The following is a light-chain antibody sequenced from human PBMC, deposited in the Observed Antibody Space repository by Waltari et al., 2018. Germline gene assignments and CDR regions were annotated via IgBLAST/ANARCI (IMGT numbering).Light chain of an antibody. J-gene: IGKJ4*01. CDR1: ETVLTW. V-gene: IGKV1-5*03. Sequence: DIQMTQSPSTLSASVGDSVTLTCRASETVLTWLAWYQQQPGKAPKLLIYKASSLESGVPSRFSGSASGTEFTLTISSLQPDDSATYYCQQYYSYPALTFGGGTKVEIK. CDR3: QQYYSYPALT. CDR2: KAS.